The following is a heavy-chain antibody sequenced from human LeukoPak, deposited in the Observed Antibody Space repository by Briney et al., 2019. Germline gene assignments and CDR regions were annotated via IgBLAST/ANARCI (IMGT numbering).Heavy chain of an antibody. V-gene: IGHV3-48*01. CDR3: ARDQTPYCSGDCYFAIDL. CDR1: GFTLSSHS. CDR2: IGHAGSPA. D-gene: IGHD2-21*01. J-gene: IGHJ3*01. Sequence: GGSLRLSCEASGFTLSSHSMTWVRQAPGKTLECISYIGHAGSPAHYADSVRGRFTISRDNARNSLYLQMNSLTVEDTAVYYCARDQTPYCSGDCYFAIDLWGRGTLVTVSS.